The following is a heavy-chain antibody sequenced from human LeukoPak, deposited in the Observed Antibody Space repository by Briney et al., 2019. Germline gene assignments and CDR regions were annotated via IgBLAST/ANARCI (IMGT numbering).Heavy chain of an antibody. J-gene: IGHJ6*02. V-gene: IGHV1-69*13. CDR1: GGTFSSYA. D-gene: IGHD6-13*01. Sequence: ASVTVSCTASGGTFSSYAISWVRQAPGQGLEWMGGIIPIFGTANYAQKFQGRVTITADESTSTAYMELSSLRSEDTAVYYCASTLDSSSWNYYYYGMDVWGQGTTVTVSS. CDR2: IIPIFGTA. CDR3: ASTLDSSSWNYYYYGMDV.